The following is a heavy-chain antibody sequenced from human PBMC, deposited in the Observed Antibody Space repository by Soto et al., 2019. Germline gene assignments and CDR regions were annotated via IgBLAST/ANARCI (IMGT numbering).Heavy chain of an antibody. V-gene: IGHV1-46*03. CDR3: ARPYSSSWYYFDY. CDR1: GYTFTFYY. Sequence: QVQLVQSGAEVKRPGASVKVSCKASGYTFTFYYMHWVRQAPGQGLEWMGIINPSGGSTSFAQKFQDRVTLTRDTSTSTVYMELRSLRSEDTAVYYCARPYSSSWYYFDYWGQGTLVTVSS. J-gene: IGHJ4*02. D-gene: IGHD6-13*01. CDR2: INPSGGST.